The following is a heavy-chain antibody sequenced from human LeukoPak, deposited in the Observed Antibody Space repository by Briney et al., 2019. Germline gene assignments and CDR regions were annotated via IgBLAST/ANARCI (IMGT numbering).Heavy chain of an antibody. J-gene: IGHJ6*02. CDR1: GGTFSNYA. Sequence: SVRVSCKASGGTFSNYAITWVRQAPGQGLEWMGGIIPIFGTADYAQNFQGRITLTADESTSTAYMELSSLRSEDTDVYYCARVDPHSVVVLAATLDYYYYGMDVWGQGTTVTVSS. D-gene: IGHD2-15*01. V-gene: IGHV1-69*13. CDR3: ARVDPHSVVVLAATLDYYYYGMDV. CDR2: IIPIFGTA.